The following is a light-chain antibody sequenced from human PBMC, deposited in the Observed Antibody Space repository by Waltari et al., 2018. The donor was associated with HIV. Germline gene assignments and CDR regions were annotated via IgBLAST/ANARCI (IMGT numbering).Light chain of an antibody. J-gene: IGLJ1*01. CDR2: EVS. CDR3: SSYTSSSTPV. V-gene: IGLV2-14*01. Sequence: QSALTQPASVSGSPGQSITISCTGTSSDVGGYNYVSWYQQHPGKAPKLMIYEVSNRPSGVSTRCSGSKSGSTASRTISGLQAEDEADYYCSSYTSSSTPVFGTGTKVTVL. CDR1: SSDVGGYNY.